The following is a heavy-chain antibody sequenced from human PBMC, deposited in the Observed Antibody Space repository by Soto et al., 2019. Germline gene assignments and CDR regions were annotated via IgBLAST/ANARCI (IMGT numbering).Heavy chain of an antibody. J-gene: IGHJ3*02. CDR2: ISWNSGSI. V-gene: IGHV3-9*01. CDR1: GFTFDDYA. D-gene: IGHD2-2*01. Sequence: EVQLVESGGGLVQPGRSLRLSCAASGFTFDDYAMHWVRQAPGKGLEWVSGISWNSGSIGYADSVKGRFTISRDNAKNSLYLQMNSLRAEDTALYYCAKDFGSAAIIFWAFDIWGQGTMVTVSS. CDR3: AKDFGSAAIIFWAFDI.